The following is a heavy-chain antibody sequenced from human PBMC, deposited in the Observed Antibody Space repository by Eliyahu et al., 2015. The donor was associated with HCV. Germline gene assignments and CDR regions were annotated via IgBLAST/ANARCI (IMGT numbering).Heavy chain of an antibody. CDR3: ARGGDKKNDGYNPEWFELGSFDY. D-gene: IGHD5-24*01. CDR1: GGSISSGXXX. CDR2: IYYSGST. V-gene: IGHV4-31*03. J-gene: IGHJ4*02. Sequence: QVQLQESGPGLVKPSQTLSLTCTVXGGSISSGXXXXXWXRQPPGKGLEWIGYIYYSGSTYYNPSLKSRVTISVDTSKNQFSLKLSSVTAADTAVYYCARGGDKKNDGYNPEWFELGSFDYWGQGTLVTVSS.